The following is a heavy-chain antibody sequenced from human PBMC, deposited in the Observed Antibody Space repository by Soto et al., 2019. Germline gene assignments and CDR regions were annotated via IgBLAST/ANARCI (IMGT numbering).Heavy chain of an antibody. D-gene: IGHD2-2*01. CDR1: GFTFSSYS. V-gene: IGHV3-21*01. Sequence: GGSLRLSCAASGFTFSSYSMNWVRQAPGKGLEWVSSISSSSSYIYYADSVKGRFTISRDNAKNSLYLQMNSLRAEDTAVYYCARFEPAAIFRSSGSPIEDAFDIWGQGTMVTVSS. CDR3: ARFEPAAIFRSSGSPIEDAFDI. CDR2: ISSSSSYI. J-gene: IGHJ3*02.